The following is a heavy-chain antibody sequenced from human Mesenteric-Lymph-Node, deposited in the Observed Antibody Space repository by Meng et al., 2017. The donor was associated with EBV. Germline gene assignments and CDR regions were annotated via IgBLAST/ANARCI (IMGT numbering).Heavy chain of an antibody. CDR2: IYYSGDT. CDR1: GGSISSGGYY. J-gene: IGHJ4*02. V-gene: IGHV4-30-4*01. D-gene: IGHD6-13*01. Sequence: VQLQESGPGLVKPSQTLSLTCAVSGGSISSGGYYWSWIRQPPGEGLEWIGYIYYSGDTYYNPSLKSRVTISVDTSKNQFSLKLSSVTAADTAVYFCVGGVAADGSVDYWGQGTLVTVSS. CDR3: VGGVAADGSVDY.